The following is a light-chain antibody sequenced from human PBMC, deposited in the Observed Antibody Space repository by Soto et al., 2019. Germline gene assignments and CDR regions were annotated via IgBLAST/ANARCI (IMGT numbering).Light chain of an antibody. CDR3: CSYAGSSTSV. V-gene: IGLV2-23*01. Sequence: QSVLAPPASVSRSPGQSITISCTGTSSDVGSYNLVSWYQQHPGKAPKLMIYEGSKRPSGVSNRFSGSKSGNTASLTISGLQAEDYSDYYCCSYAGSSTSVFGSGPEFTVL. CDR1: SSDVGSYNL. CDR2: EGS. J-gene: IGLJ1*01.